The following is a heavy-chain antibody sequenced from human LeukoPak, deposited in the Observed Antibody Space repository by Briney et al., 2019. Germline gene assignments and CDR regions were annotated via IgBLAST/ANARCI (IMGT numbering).Heavy chain of an antibody. CDR2: IIPIFGTA. V-gene: IGHV1-69*05. D-gene: IGHD3-22*01. CDR3: AGDHYYDSSGYGY. J-gene: IGHJ4*02. Sequence: SVKVSCKASGGTFSSYAISWVRQAPGQGLEWMGRIIPIFGTANYAQKFQGRVTITTDESTSTAYMELSSLRSKDTAVYYCAGDHYYDSSGYGYWGQGTLVTVSS. CDR1: GGTFSSYA.